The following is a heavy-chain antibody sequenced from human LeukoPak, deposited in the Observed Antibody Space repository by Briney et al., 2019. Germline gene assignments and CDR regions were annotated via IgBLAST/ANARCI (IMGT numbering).Heavy chain of an antibody. D-gene: IGHD5-12*01. CDR1: GYTFTGYY. V-gene: IGHV1-2*02. CDR2: INPNSGGT. J-gene: IGHJ4*02. Sequence: ASVKVSCKASGYTFTGYYMHWVRQAPGQGLEWMGWINPNSGGTNYAQKFQGRVTMTRDTSISTAYMELSRLRSDDTAVYYCARERGYGGGFDYWGQGTLVTVSS. CDR3: ARERGYGGGFDY.